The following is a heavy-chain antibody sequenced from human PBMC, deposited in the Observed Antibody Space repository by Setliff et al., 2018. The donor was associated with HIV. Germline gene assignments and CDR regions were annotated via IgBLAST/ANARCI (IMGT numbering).Heavy chain of an antibody. V-gene: IGHV4-39*01. Sequence: SETLSLTCRVYGGSITSGNYYWGFIRQSPGKGLEWIASVHYGGSIFYNPSLKSRVTLSVGTSKGQFFLNLSSATTADTAMYYCVRPSFGIGGGSMFDSWGQGIVVTVSS. CDR1: GGSITSGNYY. CDR3: VRPSFGIGGGSMFDS. J-gene: IGHJ4*02. CDR2: VHYGGSI. D-gene: IGHD3-16*01.